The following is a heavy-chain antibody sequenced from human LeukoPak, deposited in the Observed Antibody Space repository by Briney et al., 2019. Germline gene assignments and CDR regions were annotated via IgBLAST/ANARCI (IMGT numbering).Heavy chain of an antibody. D-gene: IGHD2-15*01. Sequence: GGSLRLSCAASGFTFSSYAMSWVRQAPGKGLEWVSAISGSGGSTYYADSVKGRFTISRDNSKNTLYLQMNSLRAEDTAVYYCAKGFPTAGSGGCKNAFDIWGQGTMVTVSS. V-gene: IGHV3-23*01. CDR1: GFTFSSYA. CDR3: AKGFPTAGSGGCKNAFDI. CDR2: ISGSGGST. J-gene: IGHJ3*02.